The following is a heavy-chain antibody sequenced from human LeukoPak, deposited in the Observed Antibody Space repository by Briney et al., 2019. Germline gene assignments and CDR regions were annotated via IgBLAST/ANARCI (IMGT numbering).Heavy chain of an antibody. CDR3: ARHGSARGDYDYVWGSYRRGGDY. Sequence: GSLRLSCAASGLSFRSYSMSWVRQPPGKGLEWIGSIYYSGSTYYNPSLKSRVTISVDTSKNQFSLKLSSVTAADTAVYYCARHGSARGDYDYVWGSYRRGGDYWGQGTLVTVSS. D-gene: IGHD3-16*02. CDR2: IYYSGST. J-gene: IGHJ4*02. CDR1: GLSFRSYS. V-gene: IGHV4-39*01.